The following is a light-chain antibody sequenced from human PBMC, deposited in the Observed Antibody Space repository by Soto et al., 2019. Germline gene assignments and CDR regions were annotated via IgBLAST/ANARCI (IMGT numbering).Light chain of an antibody. CDR1: QSVSSN. V-gene: IGKV3-15*01. Sequence: EIAMTQSPATGSVSPVERATLSCRASQSVSSNLAWYQQKPGQAPRLLIYAASTRATGIPARFSGSGSGTEFTLTISSLQSEDFAVYYCQQYNNWPVFGQGTKVDIK. CDR2: AAS. J-gene: IGKJ1*01. CDR3: QQYNNWPV.